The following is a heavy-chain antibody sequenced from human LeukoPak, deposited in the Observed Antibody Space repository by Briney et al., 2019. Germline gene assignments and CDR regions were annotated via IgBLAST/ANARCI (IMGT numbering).Heavy chain of an antibody. Sequence: GGSLRLSCAASGFTFSSYSMNWVRQAPGKGLEWVSSISSSSSYIYYADSVKGRFTISRDNAKNSLYLQMNSLRAEDTAVYYCASGPYYYGSGEDYWGQGTLVTVSS. J-gene: IGHJ4*02. CDR1: GFTFSSYS. V-gene: IGHV3-21*01. D-gene: IGHD3-10*01. CDR2: ISSSSSYI. CDR3: ASGPYYYGSGEDY.